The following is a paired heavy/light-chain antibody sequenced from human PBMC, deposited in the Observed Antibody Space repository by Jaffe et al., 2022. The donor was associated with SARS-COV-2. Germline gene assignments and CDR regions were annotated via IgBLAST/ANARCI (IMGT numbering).Light chain of an antibody. CDR3: QQSYTTPLT. V-gene: IGKV1-39*01. CDR2: AAS. J-gene: IGKJ4*01. CDR1: QSISIY. Sequence: DIQMTQSPSSVSASIGDRITMTCRASQSISIYLNWYQQKPGKVPKLLIYAASSLQGGVPSRFSGRGSGTDFTLTITSLQPEDFATYYCQQSYTTPLTFGGGTKVEMK.
Heavy chain of an antibody. D-gene: IGHD2-21*02. CDR1: GGSIRTYY. J-gene: IGHJ4*02. Sequence: QVQLQESGPGLVKPSETLSLTCTVSGGSIRTYYWSWIRQPPGKGLEWIGYISYSGSTNYNPSLKSRVTISVDTSKNQFSLKLTSVTAADTAVYYCVRWLGGVVTATHSPFDYWGQGTLVTVSS. V-gene: IGHV4-59*01. CDR3: VRWLGGVVTATHSPFDY. CDR2: ISYSGST.